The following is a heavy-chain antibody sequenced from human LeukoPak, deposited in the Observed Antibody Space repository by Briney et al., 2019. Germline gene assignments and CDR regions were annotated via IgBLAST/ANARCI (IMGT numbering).Heavy chain of an antibody. J-gene: IGHJ6*02. V-gene: IGHV1-69*04. D-gene: IGHD3-10*01. Sequence: ASVKVSCKASGGTFSSYAISWVRQAPGQGLEWMGRIIPILGIASYAQKFQGRVTITADKSTSTAYMELSSLRSEDTAVYYCASDKKLWFGELYGMDVWGQGTTVTVSS. CDR2: IIPILGIA. CDR3: ASDKKLWFGELYGMDV. CDR1: GGTFSSYA.